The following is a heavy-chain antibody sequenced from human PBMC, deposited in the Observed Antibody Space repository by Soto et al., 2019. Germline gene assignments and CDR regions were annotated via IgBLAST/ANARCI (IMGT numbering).Heavy chain of an antibody. D-gene: IGHD1-26*01. CDR1: GYTFTSYG. J-gene: IGHJ4*02. CDR3: ASIAHRIAGAHPGDY. V-gene: IGHV1-18*01. CDR2: ISAYNGNT. Sequence: QVQLVQSGAEVKKPGASVKVSCKASGYTFTSYGISWVRQAPGQGLEWMGWISAYNGNTNYGQKLQGRVTMTRDTTTSKAYMELRSLRSDDTAVYYCASIAHRIAGAHPGDYWGQGTLVTVSS.